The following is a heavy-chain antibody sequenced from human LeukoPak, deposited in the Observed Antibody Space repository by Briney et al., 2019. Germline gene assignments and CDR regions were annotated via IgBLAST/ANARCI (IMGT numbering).Heavy chain of an antibody. D-gene: IGHD2-8*01. V-gene: IGHV1-69*13. Sequence: SVKVSCKASGGTFSSYAISWVRQAPGQGLEWMGGIIPIFGTANYAQKFQGRVTITADESTSTAYMELSSLRSEDTAVYYCVRDPDCTNGVCYTSSYYFDYWGQGTLVTVSS. CDR3: VRDPDCTNGVCYTSSYYFDY. CDR2: IIPIFGTA. J-gene: IGHJ4*02. CDR1: GGTFSSYA.